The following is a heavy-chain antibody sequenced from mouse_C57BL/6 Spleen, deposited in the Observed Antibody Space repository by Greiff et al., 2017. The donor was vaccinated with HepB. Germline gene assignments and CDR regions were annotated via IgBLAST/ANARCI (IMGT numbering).Heavy chain of an antibody. V-gene: IGHV1-72*01. CDR2: IDPNSGGT. Sequence: QVHVKQPGAELGKPGASVKLSCKASGYTFTSYWMHGVKQRPGRGLEWIGRIDPNSGGTKYNEKFKSKATLTVDKPSSTAYMQLSSLTSEDSAVYYCARRDYDYDGYFDYWGQGTTLTVSS. D-gene: IGHD2-4*01. J-gene: IGHJ2*01. CDR3: ARRDYDYDGYFDY. CDR1: GYTFTSYW.